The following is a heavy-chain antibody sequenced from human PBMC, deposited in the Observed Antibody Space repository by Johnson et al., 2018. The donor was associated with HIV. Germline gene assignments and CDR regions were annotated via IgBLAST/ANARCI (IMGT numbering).Heavy chain of an antibody. CDR1: GFSFSSYG. Sequence: QVQLVESGGGVVQPGRSLRLSCAASGFSFSSYGIHWVRQAPGKGLEWVAFTRFDGSNKYYADSVKGRFSISRDNSKNTLYLKMNSLRAEDTALYYCARDQYYYEITDWAGAFDIWGQGTMVTVSS. CDR3: ARDQYYYEITDWAGAFDI. D-gene: IGHD3-22*01. V-gene: IGHV3-30*02. CDR2: TRFDGSNK. J-gene: IGHJ3*02.